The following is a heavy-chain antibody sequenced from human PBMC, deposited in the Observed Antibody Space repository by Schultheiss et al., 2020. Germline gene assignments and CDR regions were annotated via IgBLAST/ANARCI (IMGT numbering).Heavy chain of an antibody. Sequence: GGSLRLSCAASGFTFSSYGMHWVRQAPGKGLEWVAVISYDGSNKYYADSVKGRFTISRDNSKNTLYLQMNSLRAEDTAVYYCAKEGSSRANDAFDIWGQGTMVTVAS. V-gene: IGHV3-30*18. CDR1: GFTFSSYG. D-gene: IGHD6-13*01. CDR3: AKEGSSRANDAFDI. J-gene: IGHJ3*02. CDR2: ISYDGSNK.